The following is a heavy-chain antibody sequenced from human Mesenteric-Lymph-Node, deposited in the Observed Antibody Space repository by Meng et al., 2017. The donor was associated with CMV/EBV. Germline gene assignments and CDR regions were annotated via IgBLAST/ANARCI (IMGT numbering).Heavy chain of an antibody. D-gene: IGHD4/OR15-4a*01. V-gene: IGHV7-4-1*02. Sequence: KVSCKASGYTFTEYVMNWVRHAPGHGLEWMGWINTNAGNPTYAQGFTGRFVFSLDTSVSTTFLQINSLKAEDTAMYYCARGILANVDYWGQGTLVTVSS. J-gene: IGHJ4*02. CDR3: ARGILANVDY. CDR2: INTNAGNP. CDR1: GYTFTEYV.